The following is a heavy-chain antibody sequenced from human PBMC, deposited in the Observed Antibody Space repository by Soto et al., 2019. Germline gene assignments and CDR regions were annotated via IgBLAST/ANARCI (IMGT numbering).Heavy chain of an antibody. Sequence: SETLSLTCTVSGGSISSYYWSWIRQPPGKGLEWIGYIYYSGSTNYNPSLKSRVTISVDTSKNQFSLKLSSVTAADTAVYYCARGGTTWNYASHYYGMDVWGQGTTVTVS. CDR3: ARGGTTWNYASHYYGMDV. CDR2: IYYSGST. V-gene: IGHV4-59*01. CDR1: GGSISSYY. J-gene: IGHJ6*02. D-gene: IGHD1-7*01.